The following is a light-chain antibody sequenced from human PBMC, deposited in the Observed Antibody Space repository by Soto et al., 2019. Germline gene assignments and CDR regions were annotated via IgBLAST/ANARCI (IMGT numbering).Light chain of an antibody. J-gene: IGKJ1*01. CDR2: AAS. CDR1: QNINSW. Sequence: DIQRTQSPSAVSASVGDRVSITCRASQNINSWVAWYQQKPGKAPELLIYAASSLQSGVPSRFSGSGSGTEFTLTISSLQPDDFATYYCQQCNSYSWTFGQGTKVDIK. CDR3: QQCNSYSWT. V-gene: IGKV1-5*01.